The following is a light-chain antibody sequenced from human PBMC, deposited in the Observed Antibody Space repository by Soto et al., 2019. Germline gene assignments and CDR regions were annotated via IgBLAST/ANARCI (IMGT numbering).Light chain of an antibody. Sequence: EIVLTQSPATLSLSPGGRATLSCRANQSVRSNLPWYQQKPGQSPRLLIYGASTRATGIPARFSGSGSGTQFTLTISSLQSEDFAVYYCQQYNNWPPAWTFGQGTKVDIK. CDR3: QQYNNWPPAWT. J-gene: IGKJ1*01. CDR1: QSVRSN. V-gene: IGKV3-15*01. CDR2: GAS.